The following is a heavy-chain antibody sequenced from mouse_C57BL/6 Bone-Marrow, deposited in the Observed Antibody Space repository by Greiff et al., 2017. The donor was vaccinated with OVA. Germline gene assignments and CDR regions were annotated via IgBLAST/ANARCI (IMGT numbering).Heavy chain of an antibody. CDR2: IDPSDSYT. CDR3: ARETAQAGVFDY. D-gene: IGHD3-2*02. J-gene: IGHJ2*01. CDR1: GYTFTSYW. V-gene: IGHV1-69*01. Sequence: QVQLQQPGAELVMPGASVKLSCKASGYTFTSYWMHWVKQRPGQGLEWIGEIDPSDSYTNYNQKFKGKSTLTVDKSSSTAYMQLSSLTSEDSAVYYCARETAQAGVFDYWGQGNTLTVTS.